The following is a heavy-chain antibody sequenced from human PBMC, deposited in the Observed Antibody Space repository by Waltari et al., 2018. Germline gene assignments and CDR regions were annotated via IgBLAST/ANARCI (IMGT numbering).Heavy chain of an antibody. Sequence: EVQLVQSGAEVKKPGESLKISCKGSGYSFTSYWIGWVRQMPGKGLEWMGIIYPGDSNTRYGPSFKGQVTISADKSISTAYLQWSSLKASDTAMYYCARRSSWLGNWFDPWGQGTLVTVSS. CDR3: ARRSSWLGNWFDP. D-gene: IGHD6-13*01. CDR2: IYPGDSNT. CDR1: GYSFTSYW. J-gene: IGHJ5*02. V-gene: IGHV5-51*03.